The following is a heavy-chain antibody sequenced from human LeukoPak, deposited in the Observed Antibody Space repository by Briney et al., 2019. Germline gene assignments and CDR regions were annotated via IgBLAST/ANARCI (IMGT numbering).Heavy chain of an antibody. D-gene: IGHD2-8*02. CDR1: GFTFSSYA. V-gene: IGHV3-30*02. CDR3: AKDGSWSCTD. Sequence: GGSLRLSCAASGFTFSSYAMHWVRQGPGKGLEWVAYIADHGSNKYYADSVKGRFTISRDDSKRTLYLQMNNLRADDMAVYYCAKDGSWSCTDWGQGALVTVSS. CDR2: IADHGSNK. J-gene: IGHJ4*02.